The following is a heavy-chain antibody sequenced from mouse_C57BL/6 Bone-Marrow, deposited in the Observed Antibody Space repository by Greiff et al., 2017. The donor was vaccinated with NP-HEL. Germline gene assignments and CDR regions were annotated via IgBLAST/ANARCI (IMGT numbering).Heavy chain of an antibody. D-gene: IGHD2-5*01. CDR2: FYPGSGSI. V-gene: IGHV1-62-2*01. Sequence: QVQLQQSGAELVKPGASVKLSCKASGYTFTEYTIHWVKQRSGQGLEWIGWFYPGSGSIKYNEKFKDKATLTADKSSSTVYMELSRLRSEDSAVYFCARHEEAYYSNFWYFDVWGTGTTVTGSS. CDR3: ARHEEAYYSNFWYFDV. J-gene: IGHJ1*03. CDR1: GYTFTEYT.